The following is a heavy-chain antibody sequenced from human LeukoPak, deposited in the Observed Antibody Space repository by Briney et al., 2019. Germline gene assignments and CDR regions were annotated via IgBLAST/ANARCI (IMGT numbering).Heavy chain of an antibody. V-gene: IGHV4-34*01. CDR1: GGSFCGYY. CDR2: INHGGST. D-gene: IGHD1-14*01. J-gene: IGHJ4*02. CDR3: ARGWYEGY. Sequence: SETLSLTCAVYGGSFCGYYWSWIRQPPGKGREWMGEINHGGSTNYNPSLKSRVNISVDTSKNQFSLKLSSVSAADTAVYYCARGWYEGYWGQGTLVTVSS.